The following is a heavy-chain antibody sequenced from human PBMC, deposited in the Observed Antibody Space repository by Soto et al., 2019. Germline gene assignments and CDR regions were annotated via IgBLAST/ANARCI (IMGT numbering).Heavy chain of an antibody. CDR1: GGSISSGGYS. V-gene: IGHV4-30-2*01. CDR3: GRGERGYSNYVY. CDR2: IYHSGST. J-gene: IGHJ4*02. Sequence: SETLSLTCAVSGGSISSGGYSWSWIRQPPGKGLEWIGYIYHSGSTYYNPSLKSRVTISVDRSKNQFSLKLSSVTAADTAVYYCGRGERGYSNYVYWGKGTLVTVSS. D-gene: IGHD4-4*01.